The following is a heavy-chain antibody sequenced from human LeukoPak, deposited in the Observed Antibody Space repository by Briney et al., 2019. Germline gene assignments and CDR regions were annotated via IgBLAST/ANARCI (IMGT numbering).Heavy chain of an antibody. J-gene: IGHJ4*02. Sequence: GGSLRLSCAASGFTFTSYWMHWVRQAPGKGLVWVSLINSDGSTTKYADSVRGRFTMSRDNAKNTLYLEMNSLRGEDTAVYYCATGGSSGWYHFEYWGQGTLVTVSS. V-gene: IGHV3-74*03. CDR3: ATGGSSGWYHFEY. CDR2: INSDGSTT. CDR1: GFTFTSYW. D-gene: IGHD6-19*01.